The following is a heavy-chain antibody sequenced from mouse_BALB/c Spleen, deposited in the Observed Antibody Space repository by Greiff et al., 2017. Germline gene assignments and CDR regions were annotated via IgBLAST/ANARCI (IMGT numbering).Heavy chain of an antibody. J-gene: IGHJ2*01. V-gene: IGHV1-87*01. Sequence: VQLQQSGAELARPGASVKLSCKASGYTFTSYWMQWVKQRPGQGLEWIGAIYPGDGDTRYTQKFKGKATLTADKSSSTAYMQLSSLASEDSAVYYCAREEVNWGFDYWGQGSTLTVSS. CDR2: IYPGDGDT. CDR1: GYTFTSYW. D-gene: IGHD4-1*01. CDR3: AREEVNWGFDY.